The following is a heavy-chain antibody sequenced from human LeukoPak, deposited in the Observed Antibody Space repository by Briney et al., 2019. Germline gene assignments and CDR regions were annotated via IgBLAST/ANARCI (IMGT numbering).Heavy chain of an antibody. D-gene: IGHD2-2*01. CDR2: INAGNGNT. Sequence: ASVKVSCKASGYTFSSYAIHWVRQAPGQRLEWMGWINAGNGNTKYSQKFQGRVTITRDTSASTAYMELSSLRSEDTAVYYCARAMFPARYCTTTTCLNFDYWGQGTLVTVSS. CDR1: GYTFSSYA. CDR3: ARAMFPARYCTTTTCLNFDY. V-gene: IGHV1-3*01. J-gene: IGHJ4*02.